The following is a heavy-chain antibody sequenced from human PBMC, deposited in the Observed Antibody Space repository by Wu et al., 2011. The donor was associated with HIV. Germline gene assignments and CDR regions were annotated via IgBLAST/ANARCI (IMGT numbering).Heavy chain of an antibody. CDR2: TNLNTGGT. CDR1: GYTFTDYF. Sequence: QVQLVQSGAEVKKPGASVKVSCKASGYTFTDYFIHWVRQAPGQGLEWMGWTNLNTGGTNYAPKFQGRVTMTRDTSISTAYIELSRLTSDDTAVYYCARDELFRVDDAFDMWAKGHVVTVSS. CDR3: ARDELFRVDDAFDM. V-gene: IGHV1-2*02. D-gene: IGHD2-15*01. J-gene: IGHJ3*02.